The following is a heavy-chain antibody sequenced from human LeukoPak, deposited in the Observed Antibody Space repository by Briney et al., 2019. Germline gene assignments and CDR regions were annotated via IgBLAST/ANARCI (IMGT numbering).Heavy chain of an antibody. Sequence: PGGSLRLSCAASGFTFSSYGMSWVRQAPGKGLEWVSAISGSGGSTYYADSVKGRFTISGDNSKNTLYLQMNSLRAEDTAVYYCAKDLKASGSYYYFDYWGQGTLVTVSS. CDR1: GFTFSSYG. CDR3: AKDLKASGSYYYFDY. V-gene: IGHV3-23*01. CDR2: ISGSGGST. D-gene: IGHD1-26*01. J-gene: IGHJ4*02.